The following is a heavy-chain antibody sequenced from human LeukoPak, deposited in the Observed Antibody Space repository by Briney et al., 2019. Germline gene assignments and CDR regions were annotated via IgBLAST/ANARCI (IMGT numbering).Heavy chain of an antibody. CDR2: ISSTSPRAI. D-gene: IGHD6-6*01. CDR3: AGHARGSYLVY. V-gene: IGHV3-11*01. Sequence: GGTLRLSCAASGFTFSDYYMSWIRQAPGKGLEWVSLISSTSPRAISYGDSVKGRFTTSRDDAKDSLFLQMNNLRVEDTAMYYCAGHARGSYLVYWGQGILVTVSA. CDR1: GFTFSDYY. J-gene: IGHJ4*02.